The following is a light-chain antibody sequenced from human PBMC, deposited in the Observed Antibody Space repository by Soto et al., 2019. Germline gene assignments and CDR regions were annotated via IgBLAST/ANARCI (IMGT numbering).Light chain of an antibody. V-gene: IGKV3-20*01. Sequence: EIVMTQSPATLSVSPGERATLSCRASQSVSSNLAWYQQKPGQAPRLLIYGASNRATGIPDRFSGSGSETDFTLTISRLESEDFAVYYCQQYGSSPNTFGQGTRLEIK. J-gene: IGKJ5*01. CDR2: GAS. CDR1: QSVSSN. CDR3: QQYGSSPNT.